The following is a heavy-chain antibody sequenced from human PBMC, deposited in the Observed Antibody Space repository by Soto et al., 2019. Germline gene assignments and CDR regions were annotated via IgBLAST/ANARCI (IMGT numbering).Heavy chain of an antibody. CDR1: GGSISSGGYY. D-gene: IGHD4-4*01. CDR3: ASGGTVTTPY. Sequence: SETLSLTCTVSGGSISSGGYYWSWIRQPPGKGLEWIGYIYYSGSTNYNPSLKSRVTISVDTSKNQFSLKLSSVTAADTAVYYCASGGTVTTPYWGQGTLVTVSS. J-gene: IGHJ4*02. V-gene: IGHV4-61*08. CDR2: IYYSGST.